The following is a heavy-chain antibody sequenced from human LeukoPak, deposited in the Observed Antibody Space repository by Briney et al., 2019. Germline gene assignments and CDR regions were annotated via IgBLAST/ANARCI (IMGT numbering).Heavy chain of an antibody. CDR2: IDHSGTT. D-gene: IGHD3-22*01. J-gene: IGHJ5*02. V-gene: IGHV4-38-2*02. Sequence: PSETLSLTCTVSGYCISSDYYWGWIRQPPGKGLEWIGSIDHSGTTYYNPSLKSRVTISVDTSKNQFSLKLSSVTAADTAVYYCARTTAITTIGAYDWFDPWGQGTLVTVSS. CDR1: GYCISSDYY. CDR3: ARTTAITTIGAYDWFDP.